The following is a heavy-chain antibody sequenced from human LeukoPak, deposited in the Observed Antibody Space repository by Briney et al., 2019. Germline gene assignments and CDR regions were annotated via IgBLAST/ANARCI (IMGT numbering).Heavy chain of an antibody. J-gene: IGHJ4*02. D-gene: IGHD2-2*01. CDR3: ARYSCTSTTCYLFDY. CDR1: GLTFSNYW. Sequence: GGSLRLSCAASGLTFSNYWMSWVRQAPGKGLEWVAKIKPDGSEKYYVDSVKGRFTISRDNAKNSLYLQMNSLRAEDTAVYYCARYSCTSTTCYLFDYWGQGTLVTVSS. CDR2: IKPDGSEK. V-gene: IGHV3-7*01.